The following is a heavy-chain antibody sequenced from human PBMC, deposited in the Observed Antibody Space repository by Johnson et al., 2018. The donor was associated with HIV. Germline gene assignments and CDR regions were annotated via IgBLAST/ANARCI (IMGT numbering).Heavy chain of an antibody. J-gene: IGHJ3*02. CDR1: GFTFSDYY. CDR2: ISSGGST. D-gene: IGHD2-8*01. CDR3: AKGGYYDAFDI. Sequence: QVQLVESGGGLVKPGGSLRLSCSASGFTFSDYYITWIRQAPGKGLEWISYISSGGSTYYADSVKGRFTISRDNSKNTLYLQMNSLRAEDTAVYYCAKGGYYDAFDIWGQGTMVTVSS. V-gene: IGHV3-11*01.